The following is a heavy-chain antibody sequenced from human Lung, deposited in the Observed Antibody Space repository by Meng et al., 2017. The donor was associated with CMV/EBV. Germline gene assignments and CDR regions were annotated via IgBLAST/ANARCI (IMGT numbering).Heavy chain of an antibody. Sequence: ELHLVESGGMVVQPGGSLRLSCAASGFTFSNYWMHWVRQVPGKGLMWVSRIDTYGSITDYADSVKGRFTISRDNTRNILYLQMNSLRVEDTAIYYCARDLSGERDYWSQGTLGTVSA. J-gene: IGHJ4*02. CDR2: IDTYGSIT. CDR1: GFTFSNYW. D-gene: IGHD1-26*01. V-gene: IGHV3-74*01. CDR3: ARDLSGERDY.